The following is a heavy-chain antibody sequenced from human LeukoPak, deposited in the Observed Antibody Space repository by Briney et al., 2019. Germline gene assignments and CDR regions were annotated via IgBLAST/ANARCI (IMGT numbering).Heavy chain of an antibody. V-gene: IGHV4-61*02. D-gene: IGHD3-22*01. Sequence: PSETLSLTCTVSGGSISSGSYYWSWIRQPAGKGLEWIGRIYTSGSTNYNPSLKSRVTISVDTSKNQFSLKLSSVTAADTAVYYCARDKYYYDSSGYYAGYWYFDLWGRGTLVTVSS. CDR3: ARDKYYYDSSGYYAGYWYFDL. CDR2: IYTSGST. CDR1: GGSISSGSYY. J-gene: IGHJ2*01.